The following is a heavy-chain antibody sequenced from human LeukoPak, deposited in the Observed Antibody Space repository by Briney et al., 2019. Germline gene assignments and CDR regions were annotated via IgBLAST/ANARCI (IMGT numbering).Heavy chain of an antibody. CDR3: AYCGGDCYSLGFDY. CDR2: IYYSGST. V-gene: IGHV4-59*05. CDR1: GFSFSTYS. Sequence: GSLRLSCAASGFSFSTYSMNWVRQAPGKGLEWIGSIYYSGSTYYNPSLKSRVTISVDTSKNQFSLKLSSVTAADTAVYYCAYCGGDCYSLGFDYWGQGTLVTVSS. J-gene: IGHJ4*02. D-gene: IGHD2-21*02.